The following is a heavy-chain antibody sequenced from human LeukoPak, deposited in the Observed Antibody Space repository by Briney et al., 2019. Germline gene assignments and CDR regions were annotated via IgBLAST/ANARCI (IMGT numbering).Heavy chain of an antibody. D-gene: IGHD2/OR15-2a*01. CDR2: INPSGGST. V-gene: IGHV1-46*01. Sequence: ASVKVSCKASGYTFTSYYMHWVRQAPGQGLEWMGIINPSGGSTSYAQKFQGRVTITADESTSTAYMELSSLRSEDTAVYYCAREVIPEGVLNGYFGFDYWGQGTLVTVSS. CDR1: GYTFTSYY. CDR3: AREVIPEGVLNGYFGFDY. J-gene: IGHJ4*02.